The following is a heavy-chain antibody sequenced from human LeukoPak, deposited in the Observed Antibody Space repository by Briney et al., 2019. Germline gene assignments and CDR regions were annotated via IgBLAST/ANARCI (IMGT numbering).Heavy chain of an antibody. Sequence: GGSLKLSCSASEFTFSSYAMNWVRQAPGKGLEWVSGISGGGDRTYYADSVKGRFTISRDNSKSTLYLQMNSLRVEDTALYYCAKGDGIIHYHWFDPWGQGTQVTVSS. CDR3: AKGDGIIHYHWFDP. D-gene: IGHD2-21*02. CDR2: ISGGGDRT. J-gene: IGHJ5*02. V-gene: IGHV3-23*01. CDR1: EFTFSSYA.